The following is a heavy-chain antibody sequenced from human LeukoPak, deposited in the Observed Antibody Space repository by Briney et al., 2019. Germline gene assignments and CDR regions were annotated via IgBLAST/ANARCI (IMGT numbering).Heavy chain of an antibody. CDR3: ARHYGP. D-gene: IGHD3-16*01. Sequence: SETLSLTCVVYGGPFSGYYRSWIRQPPGKGLEWIGSIYDSGSTYYNPSLKSRVTISVDTSKNQFSLKLNSVTAADTAVYYCARHYGPWGQGTLVTVSS. J-gene: IGHJ5*02. CDR1: GGPFSGYY. CDR2: IYDSGST. V-gene: IGHV4-34*01.